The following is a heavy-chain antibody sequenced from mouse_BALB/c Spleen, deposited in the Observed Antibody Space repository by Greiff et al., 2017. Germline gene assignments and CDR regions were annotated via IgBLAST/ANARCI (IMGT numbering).Heavy chain of an antibody. Sequence: EVQLQESGAELVKPGASVKLSCAASGFNIKDTYMHWVKQRPEQGLEWIGRIDPANGNTKYDPKFQGKATITADTSSNTAYLQLSSLTSEDTAVYYCARERANDGFPYAMDYWGQGTSVTVSS. J-gene: IGHJ4*01. CDR3: ARERANDGFPYAMDY. CDR1: GFNIKDTY. D-gene: IGHD2-3*01. CDR2: IDPANGNT. V-gene: IGHV14-3*02.